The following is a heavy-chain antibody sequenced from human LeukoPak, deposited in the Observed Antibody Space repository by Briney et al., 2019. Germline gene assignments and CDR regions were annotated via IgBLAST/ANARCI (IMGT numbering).Heavy chain of an antibody. CDR3: AKGKAGTPEYFQH. CDR2: ISWDGGST. J-gene: IGHJ1*01. CDR1: GFTFDDYT. D-gene: IGHD6-19*01. Sequence: GGSLRLSCAASGFTFDDYTMHWVRQAPGKGLEWVSLISWDGGSTYYADSGKGRFTISRDNSKNSPYLQMNSLRTEDTALYYCAKGKAGTPEYFQHWGQGTLVTVSS. V-gene: IGHV3-43*01.